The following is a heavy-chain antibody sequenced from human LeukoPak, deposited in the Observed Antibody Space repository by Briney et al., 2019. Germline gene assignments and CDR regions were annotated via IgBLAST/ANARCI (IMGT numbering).Heavy chain of an antibody. J-gene: IGHJ3*02. Sequence: SVKVSCKASGGTFSSYAISWVRQAPGQGLEWMGGIIPIFGTANYAQKFQGRVTITADESTSTAYMELSSLRSEDTAVYYCARGSDNRAVAGTNDAFDIWGQGTMVTVSS. CDR2: IIPIFGTA. V-gene: IGHV1-69*01. CDR1: GGTFSSYA. D-gene: IGHD6-19*01. CDR3: ARGSDNRAVAGTNDAFDI.